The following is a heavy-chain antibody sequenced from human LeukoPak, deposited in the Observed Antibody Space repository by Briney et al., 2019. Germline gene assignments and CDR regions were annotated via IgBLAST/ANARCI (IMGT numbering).Heavy chain of an antibody. D-gene: IGHD2-15*01. CDR1: GYSFTSYW. Sequence: GASLKISCKGSGYSFTSYWIGWVRPMPGKGLEWMGIIYPGDSDTRYSPSFQGQVTISADKSISTAYLQWSSLKPSDTAMYYRASAKGYCSCGSCCSFHPWGQGTLVTVSS. CDR3: ASAKGYCSCGSCCSFHP. J-gene: IGHJ5*02. CDR2: IYPGDSDT. V-gene: IGHV5-51*01.